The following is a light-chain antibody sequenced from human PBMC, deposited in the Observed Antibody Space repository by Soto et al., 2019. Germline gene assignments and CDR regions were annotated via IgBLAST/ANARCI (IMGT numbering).Light chain of an antibody. CDR2: EAS. Sequence: DIQMTQSPSTLSASVGDRVTITCRARHSISSSLAWYQQKPGKAPKVLIYEASNLERGVPARFSGGGFGTDFTLTISSLQPDHFATYYCQQYDSYWTFGQGTKVEIK. J-gene: IGKJ1*01. CDR1: HSISSS. CDR3: QQYDSYWT. V-gene: IGKV1-5*03.